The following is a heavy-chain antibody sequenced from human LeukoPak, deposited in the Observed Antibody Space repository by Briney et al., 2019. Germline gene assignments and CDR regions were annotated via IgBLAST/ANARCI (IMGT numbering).Heavy chain of an antibody. J-gene: IGHJ4*02. CDR2: INPTGGST. CDR3: ARARYYFDSSAYFDY. D-gene: IGHD3-22*01. Sequence: ASVKVSCKASGYTFTSYYMHWVRQAPGQGLEWMGLINPTGGSTGHAQKFQGRVTITRNTSTNTVYMELSSLRSEDTAIYYCARARYYFDSSAYFDYWGQGTLVTVSS. V-gene: IGHV1-46*01. CDR1: GYTFTSYY.